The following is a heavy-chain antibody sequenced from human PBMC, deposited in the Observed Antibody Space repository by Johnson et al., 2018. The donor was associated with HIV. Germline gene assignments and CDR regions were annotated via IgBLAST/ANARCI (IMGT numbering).Heavy chain of an antibody. Sequence: EVQLVESGGGVVQPGGSLRLSCAASGFTFSSYSMSWVRQAPGKGLEWVSGIIPSGTGTHYADSVEGRFTISRDNSRNTVYLQIKSLRAEDTAMYYCAKALGYNYFIDAVDGWGQGTLVTVSS. J-gene: IGHJ3*01. CDR3: AKALGYNYFIDAVDG. V-gene: IGHV3-23*04. CDR2: IIPSGTGT. CDR1: GFTFSSYS. D-gene: IGHD5-18*01.